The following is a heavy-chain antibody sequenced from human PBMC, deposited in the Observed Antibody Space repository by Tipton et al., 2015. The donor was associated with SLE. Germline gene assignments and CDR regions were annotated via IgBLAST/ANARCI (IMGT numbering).Heavy chain of an antibody. V-gene: IGHV3-33*01. J-gene: IGHJ3*01. CDR2: IWYDGSNK. CDR1: GFTFSIYD. Sequence: SLRLSCAASGFTFSIYDMHWVRQAPGKGLDWVAVIWYDGSNKYYADSVKGRFTISRDNSKNTLYLQMNSLRAEDTGVYYCARETYSSTWSNPFDVWGQGTMVTVSS. CDR3: ARETYSSTWSNPFDV. D-gene: IGHD6-13*01.